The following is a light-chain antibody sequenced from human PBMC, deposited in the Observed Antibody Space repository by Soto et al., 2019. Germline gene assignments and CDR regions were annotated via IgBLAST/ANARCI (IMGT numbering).Light chain of an antibody. CDR1: SDDVGRYNL. CDR3: AAWDDSLNGPV. V-gene: IGLV2-14*02. CDR2: EGS. Sequence: QSSMTHPASLSGSPGQSITISCTGTSDDVGRYNLVSWYQQHPGKAPKFIIYEGSKRPSGVPDRISGSKSGTSASLAISGLQSEDEADYYCAAWDDSLNGPVFGTGTKVTVL. J-gene: IGLJ1*01.